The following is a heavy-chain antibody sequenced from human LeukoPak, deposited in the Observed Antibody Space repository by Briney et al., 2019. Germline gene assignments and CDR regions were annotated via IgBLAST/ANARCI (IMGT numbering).Heavy chain of an antibody. Sequence: SETLSLTCAVYGGSFSGYYWSWIRQPPGKGLEWIGEINHSGSTNYNPSLKSRVTISLDTSKNQFSLKLSSVTAADTAVYCCARGGGAMDVWGQGTTVTVSS. J-gene: IGHJ6*02. CDR1: GGSFSGYY. D-gene: IGHD3-16*01. CDR2: INHSGST. V-gene: IGHV4-34*01. CDR3: ARGGGAMDV.